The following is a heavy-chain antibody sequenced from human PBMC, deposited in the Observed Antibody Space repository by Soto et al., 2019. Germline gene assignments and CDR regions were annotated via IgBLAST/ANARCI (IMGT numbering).Heavy chain of an antibody. CDR3: AREISYVSGGHLYYGMDV. Sequence: GGSLRLSCAASGFIFSSYGMHWVRQAPGKGLEWVAIISYDGSNKYYGDSVKGRFSISRDNSKNTLYLQMNSLRAEDTAVYYCAREISYVSGGHLYYGMDVLGQGTAVTVSS. D-gene: IGHD3-16*01. CDR1: GFIFSSYG. J-gene: IGHJ6*02. CDR2: ISYDGSNK. V-gene: IGHV3-30*03.